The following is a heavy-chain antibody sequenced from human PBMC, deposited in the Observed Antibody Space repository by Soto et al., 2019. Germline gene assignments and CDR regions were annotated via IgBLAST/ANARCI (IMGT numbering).Heavy chain of an antibody. Sequence: EVQLVESGGGLVKPGRSLRLSCAASGFTFSSYSMNWVRQAPGKGLEWVPYISSSSSYIYYADSVKGRFTISRDNAKNSLYLQMNSLRVEDTAVYYCARSDGYGDYWGQGTLVTVSS. CDR1: GFTFSSYS. V-gene: IGHV3-21*01. CDR2: ISSSSSYI. J-gene: IGHJ4*02. CDR3: ARSDGYGDY. D-gene: IGHD2-15*01.